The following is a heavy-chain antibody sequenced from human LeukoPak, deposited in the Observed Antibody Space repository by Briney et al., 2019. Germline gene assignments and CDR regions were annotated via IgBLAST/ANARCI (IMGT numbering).Heavy chain of an antibody. CDR2: IYTSGSR. V-gene: IGHV4-4*07. CDR3: ARDISVAGSFLLFDF. Sequence: SETLSLTCTVSGGSISSYYWSWIRQPAGKGLEWIWRIYTSGSRHSIPSLKSRATISADTSKNQFSVKLSSVTAADTAVYYCARDISVAGSFLLFDFWGQGTLVTVSS. CDR1: GGSISSYY. D-gene: IGHD6-19*01. J-gene: IGHJ4*02.